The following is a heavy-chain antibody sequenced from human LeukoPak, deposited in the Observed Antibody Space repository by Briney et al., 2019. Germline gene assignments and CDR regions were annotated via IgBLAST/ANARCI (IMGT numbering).Heavy chain of an antibody. CDR1: GYTFTSYG. V-gene: IGHV1-2*02. Sequence: WASVKVSCKASGYTFTSYGISWVRQAPGQGLEWMGWINPNSGGTNYAQKFQGRVTMTRDTSISTAYMELSRLRSDDTAVYYCARERGGIVVVPAASDYWGQGTLVTVSS. D-gene: IGHD2-2*01. CDR2: INPNSGGT. J-gene: IGHJ4*02. CDR3: ARERGGIVVVPAASDY.